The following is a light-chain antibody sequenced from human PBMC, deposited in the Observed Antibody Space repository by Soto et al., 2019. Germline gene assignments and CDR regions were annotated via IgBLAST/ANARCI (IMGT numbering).Light chain of an antibody. CDR2: WAS. CDR3: QQYYSTPT. CDR1: QSVLYSSNNKNY. J-gene: IGKJ3*01. V-gene: IGKV4-1*01. Sequence: DIVMTQSPDSLAVSLGERATINCKSSQSVLYSSNNKNYLAWYQQKPGQPPKLLFYWASTRESGVPDRFSGSGSGTDFTLTISSLQAEDVAVYYCQQYYSTPTFGPGTKVDIK.